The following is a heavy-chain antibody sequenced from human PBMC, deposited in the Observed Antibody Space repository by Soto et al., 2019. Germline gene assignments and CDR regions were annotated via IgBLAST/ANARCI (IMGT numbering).Heavy chain of an antibody. CDR2: ISAYNGNT. D-gene: IGHD1-26*01. V-gene: IGHV1-18*01. CDR1: GYTFTSYG. CDR3: ARDFARWEEGHSPLDY. J-gene: IGHJ4*02. Sequence: QVQLVQSGAEVKKPGASVKVSCKASGYTFTSYGIIWVRQAPGQGLEWMGWISAYNGNTNYAQKLQGRVTMTTDTSTSTAYMELSSLRSDDTAVYYCARDFARWEEGHSPLDYWGQGTLVTVSS.